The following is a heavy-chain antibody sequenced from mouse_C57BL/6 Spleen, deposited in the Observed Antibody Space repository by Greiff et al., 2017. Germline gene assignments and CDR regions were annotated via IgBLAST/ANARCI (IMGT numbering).Heavy chain of an antibody. CDR3: ASLRSGPYAMDY. CDR2: IWSGGST. J-gene: IGHJ4*01. V-gene: IGHV2-2*01. D-gene: IGHD1-1*01. CDR1: GFSLTSYG. Sequence: QVQLKQSGPGLVQPSQSLSITCTVSGFSLTSYGVHWVRQSPGKGLEWLGVIWSGGSTDYNAVFISRLSISKDNSKSQVFFKMNSLQADDTAIYYCASLRSGPYAMDYWGQGTSVTVSS.